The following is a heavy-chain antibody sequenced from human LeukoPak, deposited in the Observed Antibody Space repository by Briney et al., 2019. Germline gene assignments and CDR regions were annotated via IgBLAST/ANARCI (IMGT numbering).Heavy chain of an antibody. CDR3: ARSHDILTGYYRYYYYYMDV. J-gene: IGHJ6*03. Sequence: SQTLSLTCAISGDSVSSNSAAWNWIRQSPSRGLEWLGRTYYRSKWYNDYAVSVKSRITINPDTSKNHFSLKLSSVTAADTAVYYCARSHDILTGYYRYYYYYMDVWGKGTTVTISS. V-gene: IGHV6-1*01. CDR1: GDSVSSNSAA. CDR2: TYYRSKWYN. D-gene: IGHD3-9*01.